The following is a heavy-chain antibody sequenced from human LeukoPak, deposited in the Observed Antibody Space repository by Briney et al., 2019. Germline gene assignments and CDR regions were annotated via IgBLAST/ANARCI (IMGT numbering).Heavy chain of an antibody. CDR3: ARAAAAGNYYYYYMDV. J-gene: IGHJ6*03. CDR2: IYYSGST. V-gene: IGHV4-59*01. CDR1: GGSISSYY. D-gene: IGHD6-13*01. Sequence: SETLSLTCTVSGGSISSYYWSWIRQPPGKGLEWIGYIYYSGSTNYNPSLKSRVTISVGTSKNQFSLKLSSVTAADTAVYYCARAAAAGNYYYYYMDVWGKGTTVTVSS.